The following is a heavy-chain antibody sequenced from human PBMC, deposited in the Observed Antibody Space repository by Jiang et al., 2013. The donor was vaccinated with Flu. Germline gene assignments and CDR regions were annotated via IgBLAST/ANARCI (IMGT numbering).Heavy chain of an antibody. J-gene: IGHJ4*02. Sequence: TLSLTCTVSGGSISSSSYYWGWIRQSPGKGLEWIGNIYYSGSTYYNPSLKSRVSISVDTSKKQFSLKLSSVTAADTAVYYCARLLWSGYAFDYWGQGTLVTVSS. CDR1: GGSISSSSYY. D-gene: IGHD3-3*01. CDR2: IYYSGST. V-gene: IGHV4-39*07. CDR3: ARLLWSGYAFDY.